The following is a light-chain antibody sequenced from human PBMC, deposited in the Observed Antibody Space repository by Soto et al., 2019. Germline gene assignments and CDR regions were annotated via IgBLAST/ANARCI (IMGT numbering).Light chain of an antibody. V-gene: IGKV3-11*01. J-gene: IGKJ4*02. Sequence: EVVLTQSPATLSLSPGERVTLSCRASQSITGYLAWSQHKPGQAPRILIYDTFKRATGIPARFSGSGSGTDFTLTISSLEPEDCATYVCQQRTNWPATFVRGTKVEMK. CDR2: DTF. CDR3: QQRTNWPAT. CDR1: QSITGY.